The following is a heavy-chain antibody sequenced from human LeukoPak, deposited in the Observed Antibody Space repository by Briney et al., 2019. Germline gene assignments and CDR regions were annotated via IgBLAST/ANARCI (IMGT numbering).Heavy chain of an antibody. D-gene: IGHD6-19*01. CDR3: ARHLRSVDGIGWSGLWDD. V-gene: IGHV4-39*01. Sequence: KPSETLSLTCTVSGGSMSSSSTYRGWIRQPPGKGLDWIGTIHSGGSTYYNPSLKSRVSISVDTSKNQFSLNRSSVTAADRAVYYCARHLRSVDGIGWSGLWDDSAQGTLVTVSS. CDR2: IHSGGST. J-gene: IGHJ4*02. CDR1: GGSMSSSSTY.